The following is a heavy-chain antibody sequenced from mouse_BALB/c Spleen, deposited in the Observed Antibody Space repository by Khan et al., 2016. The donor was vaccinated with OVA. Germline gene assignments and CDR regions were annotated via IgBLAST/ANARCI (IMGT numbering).Heavy chain of an antibody. J-gene: IGHJ1*01. CDR2: INTYTEKP. Sequence: IQLVQSGPELKKPGETVKISCKASGYNFTNYGMNWVKQAPGKGLKWMGWINTYTEKPTYADDFKGRFAFSLETSASTAYLQINNLKNEDTATYFCARGYWYFDVWGAGTTVTVSS. CDR3: ARGYWYFDV. V-gene: IGHV9-3-1*01. CDR1: GYNFTNYG.